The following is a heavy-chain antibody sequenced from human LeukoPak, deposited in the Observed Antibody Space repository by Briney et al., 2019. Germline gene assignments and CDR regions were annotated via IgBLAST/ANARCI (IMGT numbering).Heavy chain of an antibody. CDR1: GGTFSSYA. Sequence: GASVKVSCKASGGTFSSYAIRWVRQAPGQGLEWMGGIIPIFGTANYTQKFQGRVTITADESTSTAYMELSSLRSEDTAVYYCASPRYCSSTSCYRYAFDIWGQGTMVTVSA. CDR2: IIPIFGTA. D-gene: IGHD2-2*02. J-gene: IGHJ3*02. V-gene: IGHV1-69*13. CDR3: ASPRYCSSTSCYRYAFDI.